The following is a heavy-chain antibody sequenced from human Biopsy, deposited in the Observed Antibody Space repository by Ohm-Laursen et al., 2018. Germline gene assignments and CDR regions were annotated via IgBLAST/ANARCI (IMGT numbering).Heavy chain of an antibody. Sequence: SLRLSCTASGFMFSSYWMNWVRQAPGKGLEWVANIYQDGSEKYYVDSVKGRFTISRDNTKNSLYLQMNSLRAEDTAVYYCAKEEPPQGYDFWGGHYYYFDYWGQGTLVTVSS. V-gene: IGHV3-7*03. J-gene: IGHJ4*01. CDR2: IYQDGSEK. D-gene: IGHD3-3*01. CDR1: GFMFSSYW. CDR3: AKEEPPQGYDFWGGHYYYFDY.